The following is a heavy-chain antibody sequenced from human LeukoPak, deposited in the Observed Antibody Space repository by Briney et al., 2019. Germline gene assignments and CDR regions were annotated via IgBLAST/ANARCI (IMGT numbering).Heavy chain of an antibody. D-gene: IGHD3-3*01. J-gene: IGHJ5*02. Sequence: PGGSLRLSCAASGFTFSNDWMSWVRQAPGKGLEWVGRIKSKTDGGTTDYAARVKGRFTITRDDSKNTLYLQMNSLKSEDTAVCYCTTVLRFLEWLLPECEWWFDRWGEGTLVTFSS. CDR3: TTVLRFLEWLLPECEWWFDR. CDR1: GFTFSNDW. CDR2: IKSKTDGGTT. V-gene: IGHV3-15*01.